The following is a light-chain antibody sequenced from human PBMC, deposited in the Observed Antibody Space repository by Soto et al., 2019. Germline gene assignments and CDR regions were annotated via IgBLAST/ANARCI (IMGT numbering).Light chain of an antibody. CDR2: NVS. CDR3: MHGTPWPRT. Sequence: DVVMTQSPLSLPVTLGQPASISCRSSQSLVYSDGDTYLNWFQQGPGQSPRRLIYNVSKRDSGVPDRFSGSGSGTDFTLNISRVEAEDVGVYYCMHGTPWPRTFGQGTKVEIK. V-gene: IGKV2-30*01. J-gene: IGKJ1*01. CDR1: QSLVYSDGDTY.